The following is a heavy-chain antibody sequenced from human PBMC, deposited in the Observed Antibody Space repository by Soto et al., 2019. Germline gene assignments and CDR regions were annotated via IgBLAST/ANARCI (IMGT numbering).Heavy chain of an antibody. J-gene: IGHJ4*02. Sequence: SETLSLTCTVSGGSISSGGYYWSWIRQPPGKGLEWIGYIYYSGSTYYNPSLKSRVTLSVDTSKNQFSLKLSSVTAADTAVYYCASWITIVDSYVDYWGQGTLVTVSS. D-gene: IGHD3-3*01. CDR1: GGSISSGGYY. CDR3: ASWITIVDSYVDY. CDR2: IYYSGST. V-gene: IGHV4-30-4*01.